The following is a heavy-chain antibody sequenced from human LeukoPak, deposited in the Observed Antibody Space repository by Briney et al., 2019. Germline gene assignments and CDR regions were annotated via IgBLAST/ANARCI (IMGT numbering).Heavy chain of an antibody. D-gene: IGHD2-15*01. J-gene: IGHJ4*02. CDR2: IKSKTDGGTT. CDR1: GFTFSNAW. CDR3: TTTPKYCSGGSCWPLDY. Sequence: PGGSLRLSCAASGFTFSNAWMNWVRQAPGKGLEWVGRIKSKTDGGTTDYAAPVKGRFTISRDDSKNTLYLQMNSLKTEDTAVYYCTTTPKYCSGGSCWPLDYWGQGTLVTVSS. V-gene: IGHV3-15*07.